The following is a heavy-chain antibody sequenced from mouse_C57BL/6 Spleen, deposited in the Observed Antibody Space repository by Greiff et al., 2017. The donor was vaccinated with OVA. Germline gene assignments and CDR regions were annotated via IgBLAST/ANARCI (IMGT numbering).Heavy chain of an antibody. J-gene: IGHJ2*01. CDR2: IYPGDGDT. D-gene: IGHD2-4*01. CDR1: GYAFSSSW. Sequence: QVQLQQSGPELVKPGASVKISCKASGYAFSSSWMNWVKQRPGKGLEWIGRIYPGDGDTNYNGKFKGKATLTADKSSSTAYMQLSSLTSEDSAVYFCARSTGGDYDAWGQGTTLTVSS. V-gene: IGHV1-82*01. CDR3: ARSTGGDYDA.